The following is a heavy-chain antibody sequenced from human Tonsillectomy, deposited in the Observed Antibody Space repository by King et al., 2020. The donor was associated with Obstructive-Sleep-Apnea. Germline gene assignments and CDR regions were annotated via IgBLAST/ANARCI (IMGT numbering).Heavy chain of an antibody. CDR3: ARGEDSTVVRGPFDY. D-gene: IGHD4-23*01. Sequence: QLQESGPGLVKPSETLSLTCTVSGGFIGRYYWSWIRQPPGKGLQWIGYIHYRGSTNYDPSLQSRLTISVDTSKNQFSLRLTSVTAADTAVYYCARGEDSTVVRGPFDYWGQGTLVTVTS. J-gene: IGHJ4*02. CDR2: IHYRGST. V-gene: IGHV4-59*01. CDR1: GGFIGRYY.